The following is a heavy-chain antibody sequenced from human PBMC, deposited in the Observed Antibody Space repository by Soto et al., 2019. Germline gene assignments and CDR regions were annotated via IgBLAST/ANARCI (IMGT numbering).Heavy chain of an antibody. CDR1: GFTFSSYG. D-gene: IGHD6-19*01. J-gene: IGHJ4*02. CDR3: ARAGQWLAYYFDY. CDR2: IWYDGSNN. V-gene: IGHV3-33*01. Sequence: QVQLVESGGGVVQPGRSLRLSCAASGFTFSSYGMHWVRQAPGKGLEWVAVIWYDGSNNYYADSVKGRFTISRDNSKNTLYLQMNSLRAEDTAVYYCARAGQWLAYYFDYWGQGTLVTVSS.